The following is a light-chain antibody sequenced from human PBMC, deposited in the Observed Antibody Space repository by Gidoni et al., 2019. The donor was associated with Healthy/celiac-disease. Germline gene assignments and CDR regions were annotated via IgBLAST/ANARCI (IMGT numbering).Light chain of an antibody. CDR2: GAS. Sequence: IVMTQSPATLSVSPGERATLSCRASQSVNSNLAWYQQKPGQAPRLLIYGASTRATGIPARFSGSGSGTEFTLTISSLQSEDFAVYYCQQYNNWPSTFXXXTKVEIK. CDR1: QSVNSN. CDR3: QQYNNWPST. J-gene: IGKJ1*01. V-gene: IGKV3-15*01.